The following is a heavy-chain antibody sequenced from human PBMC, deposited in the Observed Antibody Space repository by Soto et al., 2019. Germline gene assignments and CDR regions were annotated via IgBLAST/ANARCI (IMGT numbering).Heavy chain of an antibody. D-gene: IGHD2-8*01. CDR1: GFTFSSYG. CDR3: AKAGGRYCTNGVCLVSDI. Sequence: GGSLRLSCAASGFTFSSYGMHWVRQAPGKGLEWVAVISYDGSNKYYADSVKGRFTISRDNSKNTLYLQMNSLRAEDTAVYYCAKAGGRYCTNGVCLVSDIWGQGTMVTVSS. J-gene: IGHJ3*02. CDR2: ISYDGSNK. V-gene: IGHV3-30*18.